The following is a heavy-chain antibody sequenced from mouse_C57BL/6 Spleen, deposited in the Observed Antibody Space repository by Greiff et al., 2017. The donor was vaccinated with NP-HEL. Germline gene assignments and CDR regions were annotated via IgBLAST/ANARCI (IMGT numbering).Heavy chain of an antibody. Sequence: QVQLQQPGAELVKPGASVKLSCKASGYTFTSYWMHWVKQRPGQGLEWIGMIHPNSGSTNYNEKFKSKATLTVDKSSSTAYMQLSSLTSEDSAVYYCARSYYGSSWYFDVGGTGTTVTVSS. D-gene: IGHD1-1*01. CDR3: ARSYYGSSWYFDV. V-gene: IGHV1-64*01. J-gene: IGHJ1*03. CDR2: IHPNSGST. CDR1: GYTFTSYW.